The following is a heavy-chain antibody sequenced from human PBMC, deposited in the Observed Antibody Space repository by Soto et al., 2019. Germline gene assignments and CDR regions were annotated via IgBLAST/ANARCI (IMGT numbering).Heavy chain of an antibody. Sequence: QVQLQESGPGLVKPSETLSLTCTVSGGSVSSGSYYWSWIRQPPGKGLEWIGYIYYSGSTNYNPSLKSRVTISVDTSKNQFSLKLSSVTAADTAVYYCARVPDDIFGVPWGFDPWGQGTLVTVSS. CDR1: GGSVSSGSYY. V-gene: IGHV4-61*01. CDR2: IYYSGST. D-gene: IGHD3-3*02. CDR3: ARVPDDIFGVPWGFDP. J-gene: IGHJ5*02.